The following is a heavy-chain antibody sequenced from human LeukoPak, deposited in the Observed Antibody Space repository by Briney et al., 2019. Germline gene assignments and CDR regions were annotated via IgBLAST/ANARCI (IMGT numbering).Heavy chain of an antibody. J-gene: IGHJ4*02. CDR3: ARAGSLVRGVIPHDY. CDR1: GYILTELS. V-gene: IGHV1-24*01. D-gene: IGHD3-10*01. CDR2: FDPEDGET. Sequence: ASVKVSCKVSGYILTELSMHWVRQAPGKGLEWMGGFDPEDGETIYAQKFQGRVTMTEDTSTDTAYMELSSLRSEDTAVYYCARAGSLVRGVIPHDYWGQGTLVTVSS.